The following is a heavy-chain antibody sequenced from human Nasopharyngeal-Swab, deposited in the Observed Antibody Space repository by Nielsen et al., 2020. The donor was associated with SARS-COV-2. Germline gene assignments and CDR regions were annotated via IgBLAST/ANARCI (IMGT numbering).Heavy chain of an antibody. CDR1: GFTFSTYA. CDR2: INNRGDDT. V-gene: IGHV3-23*01. D-gene: IGHD5-12*01. J-gene: IGHJ4*02. CDR3: AKDRVIRYST. Sequence: GGSLRLSCAASGFTFSTYAMTWVRQAPGKGLEWVSTINNRGDDTHYVDSVRGRFTVSRDNSKNTLYLQMNSLRAEDTAIYYCAKDRVIRYSTWGQGTLVTVSS.